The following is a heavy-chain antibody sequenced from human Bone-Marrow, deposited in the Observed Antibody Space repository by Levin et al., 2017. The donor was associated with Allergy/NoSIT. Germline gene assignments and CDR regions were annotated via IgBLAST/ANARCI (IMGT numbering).Heavy chain of an antibody. CDR3: SRVWEAPSVNYVGTFEM. CDR2: ISGSGRTT. J-gene: IGHJ3*02. Sequence: GGSLRLTCAASGFTFSDDYMSWIRQAPGKGLEWLSYISGSGRTTHYADSVKARFTISRDNAKNSLYLHMSSLEVADTAVYYCSRVWEAPSVNYVGTFEMWGQGTMVTVSS. CDR1: GFTFSDDY. V-gene: IGHV3-11*01. D-gene: IGHD1-26*01.